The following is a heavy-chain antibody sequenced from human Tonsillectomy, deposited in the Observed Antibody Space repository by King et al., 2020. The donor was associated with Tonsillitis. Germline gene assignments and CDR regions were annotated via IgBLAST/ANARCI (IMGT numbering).Heavy chain of an antibody. Sequence: LQLQESGPGLVKPSETLSLTCTVSGGSISSYYWSWIRQHPWKGLEWIGYIYYSGSTNYNPSLKSRVTISVDTSKNQFSLNLSSGTAADTAVYYCARDKVCSGYYCAYGMDVWGQGTTVTVSS. CDR2: IYYSGST. D-gene: IGHD3-22*01. V-gene: IGHV4-59*01. CDR3: ARDKVCSGYYCAYGMDV. J-gene: IGHJ6*02. CDR1: GGSISSYY.